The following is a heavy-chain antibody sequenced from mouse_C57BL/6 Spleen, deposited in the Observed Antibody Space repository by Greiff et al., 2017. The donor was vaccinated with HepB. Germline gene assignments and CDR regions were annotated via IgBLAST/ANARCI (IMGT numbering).Heavy chain of an antibody. CDR2: IDPSDSET. Sequence: QVQLQQSGAELVRPGSSVKLSCKASGYTFTSYWMHWVKQRPIQGLEWIGNIDPSDSETHYNQKFKDKATLTVDKSSSTAYMQLSSLTSEDSAVYYCARSRDCSNPGAMDYWGQGTSVTVSS. CDR3: ARSRDCSNPGAMDY. CDR1: GYTFTSYW. D-gene: IGHD2-5*01. J-gene: IGHJ4*01. V-gene: IGHV1-52*01.